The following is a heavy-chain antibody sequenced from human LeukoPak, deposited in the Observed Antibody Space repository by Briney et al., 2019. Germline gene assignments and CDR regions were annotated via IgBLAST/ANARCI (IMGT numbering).Heavy chain of an antibody. D-gene: IGHD6-13*01. V-gene: IGHV4-34*01. CDR1: GGSFSGYY. CDR2: INHSGST. CDR3: ARVRYSSSWARNDY. J-gene: IGHJ4*02. Sequence: SETLSLTCAVYGGSFSGYYWSWIRQPPGKGLEWIGEINHSGSTNYNPSLKSRVTISVDTSKNQFSLKLSSVTAADTAVYYCARVRYSSSWARNDYWGQGTLVTVSS.